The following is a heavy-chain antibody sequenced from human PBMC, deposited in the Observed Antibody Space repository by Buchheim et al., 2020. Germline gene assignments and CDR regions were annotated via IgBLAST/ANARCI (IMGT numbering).Heavy chain of an antibody. CDR1: GFTFSSYE. J-gene: IGHJ4*02. CDR3: ASWGDQYYYDSSGYVAY. CDR2: ISSSGSTI. V-gene: IGHV3-48*03. D-gene: IGHD3-22*01. Sequence: EVQLVESGGGLVQPGGSLRLSCAASGFTFSSYEMNWVRQAPGTGLEWVSYISSSGSTIYYADSVKGRFTISRDNAKNSLYLQMNSLRAEDTAVYYCASWGDQYYYDSSGYVAYWGQGTL.